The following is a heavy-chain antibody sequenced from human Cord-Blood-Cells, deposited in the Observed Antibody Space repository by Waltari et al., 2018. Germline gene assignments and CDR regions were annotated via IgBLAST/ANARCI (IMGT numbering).Heavy chain of an antibody. V-gene: IGHV1-2*02. CDR2: INPNSGGT. CDR3: VRVVRGPYYYYGMDV. Sequence: QVQLVQSGAEVKKPGASVKVSCKASGYTFTGYYMNWVRPAPGQGLEWMGWINPNSGGTNYAQKFQGRVTMTRDTSISTAYMELSRLRSDDTAVYYCVRVVRGPYYYYGMDVWGQGTTVTVSS. CDR1: GYTFTGYY. J-gene: IGHJ6*02. D-gene: IGHD3-10*01.